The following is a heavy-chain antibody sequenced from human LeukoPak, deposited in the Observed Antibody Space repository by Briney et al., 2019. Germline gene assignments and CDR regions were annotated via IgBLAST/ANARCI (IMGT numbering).Heavy chain of an antibody. Sequence: PGGSLRLSCAASGFAFSSYGMHWVRQVPGKGLECVAFIRYDGSHKNYADSVKGRFTISRDNSKNTLYLQMNSLRGEDTAVYYCAKDRRWLPENYYFYYDMDVWGKGTTVTVSS. V-gene: IGHV3-30*02. D-gene: IGHD4-17*01. CDR3: AKDRRWLPENYYFYYDMDV. CDR2: IRYDGSHK. J-gene: IGHJ6*03. CDR1: GFAFSSYG.